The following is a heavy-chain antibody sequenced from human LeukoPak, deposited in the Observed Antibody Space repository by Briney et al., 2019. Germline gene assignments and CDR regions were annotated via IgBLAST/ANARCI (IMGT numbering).Heavy chain of an antibody. Sequence: TSETLSLTCTVSGGSISGYYWSWIRQPAGKGLDWIGRIYPSGSTDYNPSLKSRVTMSVDTSENQFSLKLSSVTAADTAVYYCARFPTGGGYGFDYWGQGTLVTVSS. D-gene: IGHD3-22*01. CDR1: GGSISGYY. V-gene: IGHV4-4*07. J-gene: IGHJ4*02. CDR3: ARFPTGGGYGFDY. CDR2: IYPSGST.